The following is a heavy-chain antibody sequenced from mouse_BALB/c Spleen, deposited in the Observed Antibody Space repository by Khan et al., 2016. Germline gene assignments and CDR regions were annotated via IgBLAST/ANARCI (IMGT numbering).Heavy chain of an antibody. Sequence: EVELVESGGGLVQPGGSLKLSCAASGFTLSTYAMSWVRQTPGKRLERVATINSNGGSTYYPDNVKGRFTISRDNAKNTLYLQMSSLKSEDTAMYYCARVRQAVDYWGQGTSVTVSS. D-gene: IGHD2-14*01. CDR1: GFTLSTYA. J-gene: IGHJ4*01. V-gene: IGHV5-6-3*01. CDR2: INSNGGST. CDR3: ARVRQAVDY.